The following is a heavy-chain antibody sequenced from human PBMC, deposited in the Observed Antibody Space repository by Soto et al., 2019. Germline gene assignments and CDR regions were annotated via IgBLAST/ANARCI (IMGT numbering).Heavy chain of an antibody. J-gene: IGHJ4*02. D-gene: IGHD5-18*01. CDR2: INYSEST. V-gene: IGHV4-30-4*01. CDR1: GGSISSGDYY. Sequence: SETLSLTCTVSGGSISSGDYYWTWIRQTPGRGLEYIGYINYSESTYYNPSLQSRFTISIDTSKNQCSLKLNSVTAADTAVYYCAREDSTPAIRKCGGRGTM. CDR3: AREDSTPAIRKC.